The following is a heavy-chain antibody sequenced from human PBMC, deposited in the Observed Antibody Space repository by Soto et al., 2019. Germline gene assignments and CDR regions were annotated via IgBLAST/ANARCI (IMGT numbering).Heavy chain of an antibody. V-gene: IGHV4-30-4*01. D-gene: IGHD1-26*01. CDR1: GDSISSGDYY. CDR3: ARRWGRTLDY. Sequence: SETLSLTCTVSGDSISSGDYYWSWIRQPPGKGLEWIGCIYYSGNTYYNPSLKRRFSISVDTSKNQFSLQLSSVTVADTAVYYCARRWGRTLDYSGQGSLVIVSS. J-gene: IGHJ4*02. CDR2: IYYSGNT.